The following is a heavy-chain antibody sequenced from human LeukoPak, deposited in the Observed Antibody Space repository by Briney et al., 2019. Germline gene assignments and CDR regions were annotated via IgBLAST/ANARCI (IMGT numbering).Heavy chain of an antibody. V-gene: IGHV3-30*04. J-gene: IGHJ4*02. Sequence: GGSLRLSCAASGFTFSSYAMHWVRQAPGKGLVWVAVISYDGSNKYYADSVKGRFTISRDNSKNTLYLQMNSLRAEDTAVYYCARDSEMAIDYWGQGTLVTVSS. CDR1: GFTFSSYA. CDR2: ISYDGSNK. D-gene: IGHD5-24*01. CDR3: ARDSEMAIDY.